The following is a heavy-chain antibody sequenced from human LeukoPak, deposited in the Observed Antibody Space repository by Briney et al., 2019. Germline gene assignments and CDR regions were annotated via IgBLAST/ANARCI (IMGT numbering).Heavy chain of an antibody. Sequence: SVKVSCKASGGTFISYAISWVRQAPGQGLEWMGRIIPILGIANYAQKFQGRVTITADKSTSTAYMELSSLRSEDTAVYYCAREGERGIFDYWGQGTLVTVSS. J-gene: IGHJ4*02. V-gene: IGHV1-69*04. CDR1: GGTFISYA. CDR2: IIPILGIA. D-gene: IGHD2-21*01. CDR3: AREGERGIFDY.